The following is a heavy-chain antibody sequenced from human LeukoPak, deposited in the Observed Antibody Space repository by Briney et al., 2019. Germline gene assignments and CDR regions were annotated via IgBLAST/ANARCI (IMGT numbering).Heavy chain of an antibody. V-gene: IGHV5-51*01. CDR2: IYPGDSDT. Sequence: GESLKISCKGSGYSFTSNWIGWVRQMPGKGLEWMGIIYPGDSDTRYSPSFQGQVTISADKSISTAYLQWSSLKASDTAMYYCARQAYYYDSNGFYYYYGMDVWGQGTTVTVSS. CDR1: GYSFTSNW. CDR3: ARQAYYYDSNGFYYYYGMDV. J-gene: IGHJ6*02. D-gene: IGHD3-22*01.